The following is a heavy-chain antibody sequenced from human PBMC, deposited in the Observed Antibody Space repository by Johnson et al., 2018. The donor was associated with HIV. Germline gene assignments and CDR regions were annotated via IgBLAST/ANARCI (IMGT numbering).Heavy chain of an antibody. V-gene: IGHV3-30*14. CDR1: GFTFSSYA. CDR3: ARDESSRLQLTGNDAFDV. D-gene: IGHD6-13*01. Sequence: QVQLVESGGGVVQPGRSLRLSCAASGFTFSSYAMHWVRQAPGKGLEWVAVISYDGGLKYYADSVKGRFTISRDNSKNTLYLQMNSLRAEDTAVYYCARDESSRLQLTGNDAFDVWGQGTMVTVSS. J-gene: IGHJ3*01. CDR2: ISYDGGLK.